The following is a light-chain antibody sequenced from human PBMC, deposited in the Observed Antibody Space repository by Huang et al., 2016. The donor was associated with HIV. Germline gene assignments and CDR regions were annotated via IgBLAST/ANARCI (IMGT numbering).Light chain of an antibody. J-gene: IGKJ1*01. Sequence: TPSSLSASPGERVTITCRASQSISTHLNWYPQRPGTAPRILIFAASNLQGGVPSRFSGNGSGTDFTLTISSLQPEDSGTYYCQQSFRTPLTFGQGTKVEVK. V-gene: IGKV1-39*01. CDR2: AAS. CDR1: QSISTH. CDR3: QQSFRTPLT.